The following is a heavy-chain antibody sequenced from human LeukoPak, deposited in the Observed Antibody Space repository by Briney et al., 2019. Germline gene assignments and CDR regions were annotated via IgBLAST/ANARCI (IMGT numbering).Heavy chain of an antibody. CDR1: GGSIRSSSYY. D-gene: IGHD2-15*01. V-gene: IGHV4-39*07. J-gene: IGHJ4*02. Sequence: PSETLSLTCTVSGGSIRSSSYYWGWIRQPPGKGLEWIGNIYYSGNSYYNPSLKSRVTISVDTSKNQFSLKLSSVTAADTALYYCARVDLRAAYFDYWGQGTLVTVSS. CDR3: ARVDLRAAYFDY. CDR2: IYYSGNS.